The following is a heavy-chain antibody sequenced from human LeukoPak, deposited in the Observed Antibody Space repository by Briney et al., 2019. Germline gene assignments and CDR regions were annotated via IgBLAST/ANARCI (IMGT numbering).Heavy chain of an antibody. J-gene: IGHJ5*02. CDR2: IWSDGSRQ. Sequence: GTSLRLSCAASGFIFSSYAMHWVRQAPGTGLEWVAVIWSDGSRQYYLDSVKGRFTISRDNSKNTLYLQMNSLRAEDTAVYSCARGVAQNGNPNYIDPWGRGTLVTVSS. V-gene: IGHV3-33*01. D-gene: IGHD1-1*01. CDR3: ARGVAQNGNPNYIDP. CDR1: GFIFSSYA.